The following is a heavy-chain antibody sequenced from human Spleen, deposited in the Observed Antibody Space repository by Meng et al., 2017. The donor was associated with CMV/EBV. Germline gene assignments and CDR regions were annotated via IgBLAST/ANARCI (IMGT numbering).Heavy chain of an antibody. CDR2: IGSAGDT. CDR1: GFTNNDHD. D-gene: IGHD4-23*01. CDR3: ARESGGYGMDV. V-gene: IGHV3-13*01. Sequence: GGSLRLSCAASGFTNNDHDMHWVRQGTGKSLEWVSCIGSAGDTYYSDSVKGRFTLSRDSAMNSLHLQMNSLRAGDTAVYYCARESGGYGMDVWGQGTTVTVSS. J-gene: IGHJ6*02.